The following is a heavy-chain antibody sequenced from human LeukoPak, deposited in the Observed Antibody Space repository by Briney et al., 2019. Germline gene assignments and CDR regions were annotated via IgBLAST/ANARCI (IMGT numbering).Heavy chain of an antibody. Sequence: SETLSLTCTVSGGSISSGDYYWSWIRQHPGKGLEWIGYIYYSGSTYYNPSLKSRVTISVDTSKNQFSLKLSSVTAADTAVYYCARIISSEMATISGFYFDYWGQGTLVTVSS. CDR2: IYYSGST. CDR1: GGSISSGDYY. D-gene: IGHD5-24*01. CDR3: ARIISSEMATISGFYFDY. J-gene: IGHJ4*02. V-gene: IGHV4-31*03.